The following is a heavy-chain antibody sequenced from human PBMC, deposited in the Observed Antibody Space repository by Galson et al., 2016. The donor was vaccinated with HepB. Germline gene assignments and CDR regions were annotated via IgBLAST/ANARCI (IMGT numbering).Heavy chain of an antibody. J-gene: IGHJ4*02. CDR3: AKDPYYYGSGSYLYFHY. CDR1: GFTFSRYG. Sequence: SLRLSCAASGFTFSRYGMHWVRQALGKGLEWVTFISSDGSNKYYADSVKGRFTISRDNSKNTLYLQMNSLRAEDTAVYYCAKDPYYYGSGSYLYFHYWGQGTLVTVSS. CDR2: ISSDGSNK. D-gene: IGHD3-10*01. V-gene: IGHV3-30*18.